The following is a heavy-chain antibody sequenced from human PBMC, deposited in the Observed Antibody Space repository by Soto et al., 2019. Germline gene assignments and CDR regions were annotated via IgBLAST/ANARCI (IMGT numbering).Heavy chain of an antibody. CDR2: INHSGST. D-gene: IGHD1-1*01. Sequence: SETLSLTCAVYGGSFSGYYWSWIRQPPGKGLEWIGEINHSGSTNYNPSLKSRVTISVDTSKNQFSLKLSSVTAADTAVYYCARGLYKRFPYYYYGMDVWGQGTTVTVSS. CDR3: ARGLYKRFPYYYYGMDV. V-gene: IGHV4-34*01. CDR1: GGSFSGYY. J-gene: IGHJ6*02.